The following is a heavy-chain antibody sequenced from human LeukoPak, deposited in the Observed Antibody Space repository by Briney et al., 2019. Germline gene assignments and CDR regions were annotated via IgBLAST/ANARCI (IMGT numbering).Heavy chain of an antibody. CDR1: GFTFSNYG. Sequence: QPGGSLRLSCAASGFTFSNYGMSWVRQAPGKGLEWVSDISGSGSSTYYADSVKGRFTVSRNGSKNTLYLQMNSLRAEDTAIYYCAKLLNSSSSYWGQGTLVTVSS. CDR2: ISGSGSST. J-gene: IGHJ4*02. CDR3: AKLLNSSSSY. V-gene: IGHV3-23*01. D-gene: IGHD6-6*01.